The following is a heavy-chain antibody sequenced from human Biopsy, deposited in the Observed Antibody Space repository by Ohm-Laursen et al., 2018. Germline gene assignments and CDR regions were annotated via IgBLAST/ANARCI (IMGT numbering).Heavy chain of an antibody. CDR3: VKDRGGARASFHY. Sequence: SLRLSCTASGFIFDDYDMHWVRQAPGKGLEWVSRINRDSDTADYVDSVRGRFTISRDNARKTLFLQMNSLRPEDTALYYCVKDRGGARASFHYWGQGIRVTVSS. J-gene: IGHJ4*02. V-gene: IGHV3-9*01. CDR1: GFIFDDYD. CDR2: INRDSDTA. D-gene: IGHD3-16*01.